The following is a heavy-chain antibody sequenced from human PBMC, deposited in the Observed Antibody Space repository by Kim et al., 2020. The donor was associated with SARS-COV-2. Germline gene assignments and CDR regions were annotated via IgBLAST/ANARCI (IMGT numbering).Heavy chain of an antibody. J-gene: IGHJ4*01. CDR1: GFTFSSYA. V-gene: IGHV3-30*04. Sequence: GGSLRLSCAASGFTFSSYAMHWVRQAPGKGLEWVAVISYDGSNKYYADSVKGRFTISRDNSKNTLYLQMNSLRAEDTAVYYCARTPESSGWYSEFDYWG. CDR2: ISYDGSNK. D-gene: IGHD6-19*01. CDR3: ARTPESSGWYSEFDY.